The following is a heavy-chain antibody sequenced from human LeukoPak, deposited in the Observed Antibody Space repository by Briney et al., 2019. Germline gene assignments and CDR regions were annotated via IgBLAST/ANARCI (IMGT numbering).Heavy chain of an antibody. CDR2: IYYSGST. D-gene: IGHD2-15*01. CDR3: AIGYCSGGSCYSEILNFLDY. CDR1: GGSISSYY. V-gene: IGHV4-59*01. J-gene: IGHJ4*02. Sequence: SETLSLTCTVSGGSISSYYWSWIRQPPGKGLEWIGYIYYSGSTNYNPSLKSRVTISVDTSKNQFSLKLSSVTAADTAVYYCAIGYCSGGSCYSEILNFLDYWGQGTLVTVSS.